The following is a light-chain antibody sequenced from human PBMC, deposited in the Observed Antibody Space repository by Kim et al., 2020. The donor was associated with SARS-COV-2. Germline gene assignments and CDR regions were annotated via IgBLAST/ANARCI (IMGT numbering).Light chain of an antibody. V-gene: IGKV4-1*01. J-gene: IGKJ2*01. CDR2: WAS. CDR1: QNLLYSSDNKNY. Sequence: DIVMTQSPDSLAVSLGERATINCKSSQNLLYSSDNKNYIAWYQHKPGQPPKLLIYWASTRESGVPDRFSGGGSGTDFTLTISSLQAEDVAVYYCHQYYGSPYTFGQGTKLEI. CDR3: HQYYGSPYT.